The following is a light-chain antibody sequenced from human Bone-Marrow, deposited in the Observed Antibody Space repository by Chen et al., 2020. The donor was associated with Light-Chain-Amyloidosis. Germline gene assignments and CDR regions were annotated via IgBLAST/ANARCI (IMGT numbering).Light chain of an antibody. CDR3: QTWDSNTVV. CDR1: QLGDKF. J-gene: IGLJ2*01. V-gene: IGLV3-1*01. Sequence: SHELAQAPSASVTPGQPPAMTCSGNQLGDKFVFWYQQRPAQSPVVVIYQDDKRPSGIPERFSGSNSGNTATLTIGGTQTVDEGDYYCQTWDSNTVVFGGGTRLTVL. CDR2: QDD.